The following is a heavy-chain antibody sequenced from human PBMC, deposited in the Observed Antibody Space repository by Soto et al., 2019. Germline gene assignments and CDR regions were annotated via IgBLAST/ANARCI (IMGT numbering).Heavy chain of an antibody. J-gene: IGHJ4*02. Sequence: EVQVLESGGGLVQPGGSLRLSCSASGFTFGDYAMSWVRQAPGKGLAWVSSISGSGGSTYYADSVKGRFTISKDNSKNTLYLLMNSLRAEDSAIYYCARVKAYTSTMTCDYWGQGTLVTVS. CDR3: ARVKAYTSTMTCDY. CDR1: GFTFGDYA. D-gene: IGHD6-13*01. V-gene: IGHV3-23*01. CDR2: ISGSGGST.